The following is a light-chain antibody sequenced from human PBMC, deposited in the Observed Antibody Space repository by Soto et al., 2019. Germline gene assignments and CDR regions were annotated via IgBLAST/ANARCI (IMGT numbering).Light chain of an antibody. CDR3: QQYNSFPRT. CDR1: QSISHF. V-gene: IGKV1-5*01. CDR2: DAS. J-gene: IGKJ4*01. Sequence: DIQVTQSPSTLSASVGDRVTITCRASQSISHFLAWYQQKPGKVPKLLIYDASNLGSGVPSRFSGSGSGTEFTLTISSLQPDDFATYDCQQYNSFPRTFGGGTKVDIK.